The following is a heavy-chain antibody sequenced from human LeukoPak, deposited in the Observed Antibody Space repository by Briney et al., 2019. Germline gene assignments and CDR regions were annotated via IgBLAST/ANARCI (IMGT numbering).Heavy chain of an antibody. CDR3: AKPKIAAAGYFDY. Sequence: PGGSLRLSCAASGFTFSSYAMSWVRQAPGKGLEWVSGISWNSGSIGYADSVKGRFTISRDNAKNSLYLQMNSLRAEDTALYYCAKPKIAAAGYFDYWGQGTLVTVSS. J-gene: IGHJ4*02. D-gene: IGHD6-13*01. CDR2: ISWNSGSI. V-gene: IGHV3-9*01. CDR1: GFTFSSYA.